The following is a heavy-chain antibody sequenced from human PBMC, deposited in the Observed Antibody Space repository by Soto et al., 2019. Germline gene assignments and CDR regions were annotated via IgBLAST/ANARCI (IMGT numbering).Heavy chain of an antibody. V-gene: IGHV3-23*01. J-gene: IGHJ4*02. CDR1: GFTFRSCA. CDR2: ISGSGGST. D-gene: IGHD4-17*01. CDR3: ATDFCDYDPGCPLDY. Sequence: GGSLSLSCSASGFTFRSCAMSWVRQAPGKGLEWISAISGSGGSTYYADSAKGRFTILRDNSKNTPYLQINSLSADDTAVYCRATDFCDYDPGCPLDYWGQGTLVNVSS.